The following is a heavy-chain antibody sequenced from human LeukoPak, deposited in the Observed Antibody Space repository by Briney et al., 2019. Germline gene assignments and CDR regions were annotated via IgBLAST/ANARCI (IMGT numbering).Heavy chain of an antibody. Sequence: GGTLRLTCAGSGFTFSSYAMSWVRQAPGKGLEWVSAINGSGGSTYYAYSVKGRFTISRDNSKNTLYLQMNRLRAEDTAVYYCAKHGSDIVVVPAAHTYYYYYGMDVWGQGTTVTVSS. CDR2: INGSGGST. V-gene: IGHV3-23*01. CDR1: GFTFSSYA. J-gene: IGHJ6*02. CDR3: AKHGSDIVVVPAAHTYYYYYGMDV. D-gene: IGHD2-2*01.